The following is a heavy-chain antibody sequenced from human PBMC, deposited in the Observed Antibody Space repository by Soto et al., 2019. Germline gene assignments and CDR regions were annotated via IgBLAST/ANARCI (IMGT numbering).Heavy chain of an antibody. D-gene: IGHD2-2*01. V-gene: IGHV1-69*01. CDR1: GGTFSSYA. J-gene: IGHJ5*02. CDR3: ERDRRGSLVPYNWLEP. Sequence: ASVXVSFRASGGTFSSYAIMLFLQAPGQGLEWIGGIIPIFGTANYAQKFQGRVTITADESTSTAYMELSSLRSEDTAVYYCERDRRGSLVPYNWLEPWGQGTLVTV. CDR2: IIPIFGTA.